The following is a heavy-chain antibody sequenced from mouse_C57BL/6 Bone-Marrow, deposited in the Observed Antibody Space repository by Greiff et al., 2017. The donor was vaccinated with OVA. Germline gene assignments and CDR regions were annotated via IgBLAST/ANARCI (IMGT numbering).Heavy chain of an antibody. V-gene: IGHV1-64*01. CDR2: IHPNSGST. CDR3: ARSALLLRGYYFDY. J-gene: IGHJ2*01. Sequence: QVQLQQPGAELVKPGASVKLSCKASGYTFTSYWMHWVKQRPGQGLEWIGMIHPNSGSTNYNEKLKSKATLTVDKSSSTAYMQLSSLTSEDSAVYYCARSALLLRGYYFDYWGQGTTLTVSS. D-gene: IGHD1-1*01. CDR1: GYTFTSYW.